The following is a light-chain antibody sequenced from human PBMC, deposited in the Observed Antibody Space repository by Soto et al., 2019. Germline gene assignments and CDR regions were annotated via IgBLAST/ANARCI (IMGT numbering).Light chain of an antibody. J-gene: IGKJ1*01. CDR1: QSISNH. CDR2: AAS. CDR3: QQSYSNPET. Sequence: DIQMTQSPSSLSASVEDRVIITCRASQSISNHLNWYQQKPGKAPKLLIYAASSLQSGVPSRFSGSGSGTDFTLTISSLQPEDFATYYCQQSYSNPETVGQGTKVDIK. V-gene: IGKV1-39*01.